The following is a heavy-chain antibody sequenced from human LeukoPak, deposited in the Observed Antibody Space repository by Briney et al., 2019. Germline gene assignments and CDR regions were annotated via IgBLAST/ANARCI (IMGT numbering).Heavy chain of an antibody. V-gene: IGHV3-7*03. Sequence: GRSLRLSCAASGFTFSSYWMSWVRQAPGKGLEWVANIKQDGSEKYYVDSVKGRFTISRDNAKNSLYLQMNSLRAEDTAVYYCARESCSSTSCYVNWFDPWGQGTLVTVSS. D-gene: IGHD2-2*01. CDR1: GFTFSSYW. CDR3: ARESCSSTSCYVNWFDP. J-gene: IGHJ5*02. CDR2: IKQDGSEK.